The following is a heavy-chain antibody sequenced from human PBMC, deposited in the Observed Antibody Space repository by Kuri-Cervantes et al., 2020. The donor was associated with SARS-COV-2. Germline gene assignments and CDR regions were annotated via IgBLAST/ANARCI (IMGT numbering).Heavy chain of an antibody. J-gene: IGHJ4*02. V-gene: IGHV3-73*01. CDR1: GFTFSSSA. CDR2: IRSKANSYAT. Sequence: GESLKISCAASGFTFSSSAMHWVRQASGKGLEWVGRIRSKANSYATAYAASVKGRFTISRDDSKNTAYLQMNSLKTEDTAVYYCTSLSTVAPFDYWGQGTLVTVSS. CDR3: TSLSTVAPFDY. D-gene: IGHD4-11*01.